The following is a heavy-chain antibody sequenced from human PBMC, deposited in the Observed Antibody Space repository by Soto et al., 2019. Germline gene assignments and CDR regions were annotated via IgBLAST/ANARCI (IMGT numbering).Heavy chain of an antibody. CDR3: AREGRAPYYYYGMDV. CDR2: IYYSGST. V-gene: IGHV4-30-4*01. CDR1: GGSISSGDYY. Sequence: PSETLSLTCTVSGGSISSGDYYWSWIRQPPGKGLEWIGYIYYSGSTYYNPSLKSRVTISVDTSKNQFSLKLSSVTAADTAVYYCAREGRAPYYYYGMDVWGQGTTVTAP. J-gene: IGHJ6*02.